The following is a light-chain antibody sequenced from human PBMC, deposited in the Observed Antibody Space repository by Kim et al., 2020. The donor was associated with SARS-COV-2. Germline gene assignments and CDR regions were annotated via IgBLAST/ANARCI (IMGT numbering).Light chain of an antibody. CDR2: GAS. Sequence: EIVMTQSPATLSVSPGEGATLSCRASQSVTSNLAWYQQKRGQAPRLLIYGASTRATGIPVRFSGSGSGTEFTLTISSLQSEDFAVYYCQQYIDWPMYTFGQGTKLEI. CDR1: QSVTSN. J-gene: IGKJ2*01. CDR3: QQYIDWPMYT. V-gene: IGKV3-15*01.